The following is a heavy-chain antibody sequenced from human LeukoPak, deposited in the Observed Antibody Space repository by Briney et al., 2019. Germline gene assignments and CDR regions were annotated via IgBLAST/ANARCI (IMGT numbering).Heavy chain of an antibody. D-gene: IGHD6-13*01. J-gene: IGHJ4*02. CDR2: IKQDGSEK. CDR3: ARGGIAAAGTPVGY. Sequence: GGSLRLSCAASGFTFSSYWMSWVRQAPGKGLEWVANIKQDGSEKYYVDSVKGRFTISRDNAKNSLYLQMNSLRAEDTAVYYCARGGIAAAGTPVGYWGQGTLVTVSS. V-gene: IGHV3-7*01. CDR1: GFTFSSYW.